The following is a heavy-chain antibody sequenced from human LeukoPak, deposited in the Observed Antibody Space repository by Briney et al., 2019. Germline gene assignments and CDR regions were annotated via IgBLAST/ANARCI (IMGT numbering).Heavy chain of an antibody. CDR2: ISSSGSTI. Sequence: QAGGSLRLSCAASGFTFSSYEMNWVRQAPGKGLEWVSYISSSGSTIYYADSVKGRFTVSRDNAKNSLYLQMNSLRAEDTAIYYCARDNYSGSRYFDHWGQGTLVTVSS. CDR3: ARDNYSGSRYFDH. V-gene: IGHV3-48*03. J-gene: IGHJ4*02. D-gene: IGHD1-26*01. CDR1: GFTFSSYE.